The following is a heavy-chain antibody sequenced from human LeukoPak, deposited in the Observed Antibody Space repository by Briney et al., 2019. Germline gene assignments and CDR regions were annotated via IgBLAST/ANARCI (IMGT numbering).Heavy chain of an antibody. V-gene: IGHV3-30*03. CDR1: GFTFSNYG. J-gene: IGHJ4*02. Sequence: PGRSLRLSCAASGFTFSNYGMHWVRQAPGKGPEWVAVISYDGSNKYYADSVKGRFTISRDNSKNTLYLQMNSLRAEDTAVYYCAGYYFDYWGQGTLVTVSP. CDR3: AGYYFDY. CDR2: ISYDGSNK.